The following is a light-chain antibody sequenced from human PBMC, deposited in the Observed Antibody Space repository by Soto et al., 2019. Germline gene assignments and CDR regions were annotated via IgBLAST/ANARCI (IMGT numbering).Light chain of an antibody. J-gene: IGLJ1*01. Sequence: SARSLHPSGPGSPGQPNTISCTGTIIDVGGYNYVSWYQQHPGKAPKLMIYEVSNRPSGVSNRFSGYKSGNTASLTISGLQAEDEADYYCQSYDSSLSYIFGTGTRVTVL. CDR3: QSYDSSLSYI. V-gene: IGLV2-14*01. CDR2: EVS. CDR1: IIDVGGYNY.